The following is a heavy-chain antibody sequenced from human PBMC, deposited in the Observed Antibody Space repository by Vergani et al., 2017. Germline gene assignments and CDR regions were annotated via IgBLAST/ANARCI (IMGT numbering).Heavy chain of an antibody. J-gene: IGHJ5*02. D-gene: IGHD2-2*01. CDR3: AIDSRYCSSTSCCVGRDWFDP. CDR2: INPSGGST. Sequence: QVQLVQSGAEVKKPGASVKVSCKASGYTFTSYYMHWVRQAPGQGLEWLGIINPSGGSTSYAQKFQGRVTMTRDTSTSTVFMKLSSLRSEDTSVYYCAIDSRYCSSTSCCVGRDWFDPWGQGTLVTVSS. CDR1: GYTFTSYY. V-gene: IGHV1-46*01.